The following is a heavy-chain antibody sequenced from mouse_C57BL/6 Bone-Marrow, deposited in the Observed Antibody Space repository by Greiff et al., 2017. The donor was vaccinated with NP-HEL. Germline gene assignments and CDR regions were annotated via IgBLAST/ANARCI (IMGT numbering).Heavy chain of an antibody. CDR3: ARPPYYGISWSDWYFDV. Sequence: QVQLKESGPGILQPSQTLSLTCSFSGFSLSTFGMGVGWIRQPSGKGLEWLAHIWWDDDKYYNPALKSRLTISKDTSKNQVFLKIANVDTADTATYYCARPPYYGISWSDWYFDVWGTGTTVTVSS. J-gene: IGHJ1*03. V-gene: IGHV8-8*01. CDR2: IWWDDDK. CDR1: GFSLSTFGMG. D-gene: IGHD1-1*01.